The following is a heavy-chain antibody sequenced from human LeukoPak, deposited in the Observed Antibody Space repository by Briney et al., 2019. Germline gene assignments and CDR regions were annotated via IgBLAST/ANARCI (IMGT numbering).Heavy chain of an antibody. CDR3: AREFSYNWFDP. D-gene: IGHD2-2*01. J-gene: IGHJ5*02. CDR2: IYYSGST. V-gene: IGHV4-61*01. Sequence: SETLSLTCTVSGGSVSSGSYYWSWIRQPPGKGLEWIGYIYYSGSTNYNPSLKSRVTISVDASKNQFSLKLSSVTAADTAVYYCAREFSYNWFDPWGQGTLVTVSS. CDR1: GGSVSSGSYY.